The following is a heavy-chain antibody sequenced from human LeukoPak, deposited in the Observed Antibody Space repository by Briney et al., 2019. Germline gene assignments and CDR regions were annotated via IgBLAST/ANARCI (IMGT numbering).Heavy chain of an antibody. Sequence: SETLSLTCTVSGGSTSSSSYYWNWIRQPAGKGLEWIGRMYTSGSTNYNPSLKSRATISVDTSKNQFSLKLSSVTATDTALYYCARGYSSSWYYNWFDPWGQGTLVTVSS. CDR1: GGSTSSSSYY. CDR2: MYTSGST. CDR3: ARGYSSSWYYNWFDP. J-gene: IGHJ5*02. V-gene: IGHV4-61*02. D-gene: IGHD6-13*01.